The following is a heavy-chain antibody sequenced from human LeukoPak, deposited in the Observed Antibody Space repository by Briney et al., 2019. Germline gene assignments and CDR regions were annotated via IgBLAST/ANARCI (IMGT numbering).Heavy chain of an antibody. CDR3: AGLIQPLTPRGGMDV. CDR1: GGSISSYY. Sequence: SETLSLTCTVSGGSISSYYWSWIRQPPGKGLEWIGYIYYSGSTNYNPSLKSRVTISVDTSKNQFSLKLSSVTAADTAVYYCAGLIQPLTPRGGMDVWGQGTTVTVSS. CDR2: IYYSGST. V-gene: IGHV4-59*08. D-gene: IGHD5-18*01. J-gene: IGHJ6*02.